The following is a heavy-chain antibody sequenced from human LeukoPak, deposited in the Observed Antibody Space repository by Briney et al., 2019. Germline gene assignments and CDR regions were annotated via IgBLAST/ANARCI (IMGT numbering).Heavy chain of an antibody. CDR2: IYYSGST. J-gene: IGHJ3*02. CDR3: ARVITGLVGAFDT. CDR1: GGSISSYY. Sequence: SETLSLTCTVSGGSISSYYWSWIRQPPGKGLEWIGYIYYSGSTNYSPSLKSRVTISVDTSKNQFSLKLSSVTAADTAVYYCARVITGLVGAFDTGGKGQWSPSLQ. D-gene: IGHD1-20*01. V-gene: IGHV4-59*01.